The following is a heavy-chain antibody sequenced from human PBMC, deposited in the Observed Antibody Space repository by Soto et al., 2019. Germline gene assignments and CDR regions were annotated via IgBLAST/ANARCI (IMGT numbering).Heavy chain of an antibody. J-gene: IGHJ6*02. D-gene: IGHD3-10*01. V-gene: IGHV1-3*01. CDR1: GYTFTSYA. Sequence: ASVKLSCKASGYTFTSYAMHWVRQAPGQRLEWMGWINAGNGNTKYSQKFQGRVTITRDTSASTAYMELGSLRSEDTAVYYCARGYYYGSGSYYKPTFNYYYGMDVWGQGTTVTVSS. CDR3: ARGYYYGSGSYYKPTFNYYYGMDV. CDR2: INAGNGNT.